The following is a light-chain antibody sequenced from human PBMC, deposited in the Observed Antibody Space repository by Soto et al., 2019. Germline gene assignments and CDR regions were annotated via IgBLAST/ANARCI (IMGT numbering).Light chain of an antibody. V-gene: IGKV4-1*01. CDR3: QQYHSPPYT. Sequence: DIVRTLSPDSLAVSLGERAIINCKTSQSILYRSSNRNQLAWYQQKPGQPPKLLFYWASTRESGVPDRFSGSDSGTDFTLIISSLQAEDVAVYYCQQYHSPPYTFGQGTKLEI. J-gene: IGKJ2*01. CDR1: QSILYRSSNRNQ. CDR2: WAS.